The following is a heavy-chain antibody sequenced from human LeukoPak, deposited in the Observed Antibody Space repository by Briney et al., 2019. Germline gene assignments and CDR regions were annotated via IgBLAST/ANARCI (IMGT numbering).Heavy chain of an antibody. CDR1: GYTFTGYY. Sequence: ASVKVSCKASGYTFTGYYMHWVRQAPGQGLEWMGWINPNSGGTNYAQKFQGRVTMTRDTSISTAYMELSRLRSDDTAVYYCALLWFGELSHREYYYYYYMDVWGKGTTVTISS. CDR2: INPNSGGT. CDR3: ALLWFGELSHREYYYYYYMDV. J-gene: IGHJ6*03. V-gene: IGHV1-2*02. D-gene: IGHD3-10*01.